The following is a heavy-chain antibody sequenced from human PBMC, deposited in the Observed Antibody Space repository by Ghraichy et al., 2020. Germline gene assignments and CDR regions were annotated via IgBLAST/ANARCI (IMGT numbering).Heavy chain of an antibody. CDR1: GFTFSRHW. CDR3: ARDPYGDYKYGGTDY. Sequence: GGSLRLSCAASGFTFSRHWMSWVRQAPGKGLEGVASIKSDGSDSFYLDSVKGRFTISRDNAENSVSLEMTSLRAEDTAIYYCARDPYGDYKYGGTDYWGRGTLVSVSS. J-gene: IGHJ4*02. CDR2: IKSDGSDS. V-gene: IGHV3-7*01. D-gene: IGHD4-17*01.